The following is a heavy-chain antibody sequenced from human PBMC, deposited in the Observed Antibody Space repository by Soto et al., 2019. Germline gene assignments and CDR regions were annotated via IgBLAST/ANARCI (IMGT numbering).Heavy chain of an antibody. J-gene: IGHJ4*02. CDR1: GFTFSTFW. Sequence: EVLLVESGGGLVQPGGSLRLSCAASGFTFSTFWMDWVRQAPGKGLEWVAKIKEDGSEKYYADSVKGRFIISRDNARNSVYLQMNSLSAEDTAVYYCARVRPGNYRDYWGQGTLVTASS. D-gene: IGHD3-10*01. CDR3: ARVRPGNYRDY. V-gene: IGHV3-7*03. CDR2: IKEDGSEK.